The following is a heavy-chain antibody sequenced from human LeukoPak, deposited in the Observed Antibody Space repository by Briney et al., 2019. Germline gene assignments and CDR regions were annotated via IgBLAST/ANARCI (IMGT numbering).Heavy chain of an antibody. CDR2: INPNSGGT. V-gene: IGHV1-2*02. J-gene: IGHJ4*02. Sequence: ASVTVSFKASGYTFTVYDMHWVRQAPGQGLEWMGWINPNSGGTNYAQKFQGRVTMTRDTSISTAYMELRSLRSDDTAVYYCARDEDYGIFVNIDYWGQGTLVTVSS. CDR3: ARDEDYGIFVNIDY. D-gene: IGHD4-17*01. CDR1: GYTFTVYD.